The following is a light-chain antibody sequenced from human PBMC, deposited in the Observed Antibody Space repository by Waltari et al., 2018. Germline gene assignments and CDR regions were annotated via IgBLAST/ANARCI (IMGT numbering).Light chain of an antibody. CDR3: MQGRHWPHT. J-gene: IGKJ2*01. CDR2: KVS. Sequence: DVVMTQSPLSLPVTLGQPASVSCRSSQSLLHSNGNTYLEWFQQRPGQSPRRLIYKVSNRDSGVPDRFSGSGSGTDFTLEIGRVEAEDVGIYYCMQGRHWPHTFGQGTELEIK. V-gene: IGKV2-30*02. CDR1: QSLLHSNGNTY.